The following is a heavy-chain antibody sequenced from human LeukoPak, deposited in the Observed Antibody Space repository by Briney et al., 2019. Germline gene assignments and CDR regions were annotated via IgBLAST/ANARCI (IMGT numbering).Heavy chain of an antibody. CDR1: GGSFSGYY. V-gene: IGHV4-34*01. CDR3: ARTNNWNVGPRLKPRRDYYYMDV. J-gene: IGHJ6*03. D-gene: IGHD1-1*01. Sequence: SETLSLTCAVYGGSFSGYYWSWIRQPPGKGLEWIGEINHSGSTNYNPSLKSRVTISVDTSKNQFSLKLSSVTAADTAVYYCARTNNWNVGPRLKPRRDYYYMDVWGKGTTVTVSS. CDR2: INHSGST.